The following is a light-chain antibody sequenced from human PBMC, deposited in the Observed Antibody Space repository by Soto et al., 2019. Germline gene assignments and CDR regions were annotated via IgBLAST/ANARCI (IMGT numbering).Light chain of an antibody. CDR3: QQSFRSPIT. CDR1: QGISSY. J-gene: IGKJ5*01. V-gene: IGKV1D-8*01. Sequence: VIWMTQSPSLLSASTGDRVTISCRMSQGISSYLAWYQQKPGKAPKLLIYVAFTLESGVPSRFSGSGSGTEFTLTIRSLQPEDFATYYCQQSFRSPITFGQGTRLEIK. CDR2: VAF.